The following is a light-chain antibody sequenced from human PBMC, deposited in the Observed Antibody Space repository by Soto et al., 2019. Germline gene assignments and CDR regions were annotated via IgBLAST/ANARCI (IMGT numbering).Light chain of an antibody. CDR2: DAS. CDR1: QSVSSY. Sequence: EIVLTQSPATLSLSTGERATLSCRASQSVSSYLAWYQQKPGQAPRLLIYDASNRATGIPARFSGSGSGTDFTLTISSLEPEDFAVYYCQQRSNWPLTFGGGTIVDIK. CDR3: QQRSNWPLT. V-gene: IGKV3-11*01. J-gene: IGKJ4*01.